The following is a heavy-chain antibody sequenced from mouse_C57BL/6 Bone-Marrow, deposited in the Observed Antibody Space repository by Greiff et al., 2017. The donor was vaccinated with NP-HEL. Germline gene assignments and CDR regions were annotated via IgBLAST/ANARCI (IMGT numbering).Heavy chain of an antibody. CDR3: ASSHYYSAMDY. CDR1: GFTFSSYA. Sequence: EVKLMESGGGLVKPGGSLKLSCAASGFTFSSYAMSWVRQTPEKRLEWVATISDGGSYTYYPDNVKGRFTITSDNDKNNLYLQMSHLKSDDTAMYFCASSHYYSAMDYWGQGPSVTVSS. J-gene: IGHJ4*01. V-gene: IGHV5-4*03. CDR2: ISDGGSYT.